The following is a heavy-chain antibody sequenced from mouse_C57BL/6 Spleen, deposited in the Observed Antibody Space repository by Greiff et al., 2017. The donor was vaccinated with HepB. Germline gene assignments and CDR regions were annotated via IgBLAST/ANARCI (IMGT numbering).Heavy chain of an antibody. CDR1: GFTFSDYY. D-gene: IGHD2-14*01. Sequence: DVMLVESGGGLVQPGGSLKLSCAASGFTFSDYYMYWVRQTPEKRLEWVAYISNGGGSTYYPDTVKGRFTISRDNAKNTLYLQMSRLKSEDTAMYYCARQRYDTDYYAMDYWGHRTSVTVSS. CDR2: ISNGGGST. CDR3: ARQRYDTDYYAMDY. J-gene: IGHJ4*01. V-gene: IGHV5-12*01.